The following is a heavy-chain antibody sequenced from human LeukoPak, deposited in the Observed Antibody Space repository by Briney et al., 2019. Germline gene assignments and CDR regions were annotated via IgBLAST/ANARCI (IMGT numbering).Heavy chain of an antibody. D-gene: IGHD1-26*01. V-gene: IGHV3-66*01. CDR2: IYSGGST. J-gene: IGHJ4*02. Sequence: PGGSLRLSCAASGFTVSSNYMSWVRQAPGKGLEWVSVIYSGGSTYYADSLKGRFTISRDNAKNSVYLQMNGLRAEDTAVYYCARAPPHYSGSYFPAMLWGQGTLVTVSS. CDR1: GFTVSSNY. CDR3: ARAPPHYSGSYFPAML.